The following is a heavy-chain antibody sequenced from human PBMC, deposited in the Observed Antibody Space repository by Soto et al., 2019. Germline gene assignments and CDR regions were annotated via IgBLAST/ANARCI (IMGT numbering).Heavy chain of an antibody. CDR2: INQDGGVQ. V-gene: IGHV3-7*01. CDR3: ASGRDLDY. Sequence: EVQLEESGGGLVQPGGSLRLSCAASGFTFRSYWMTWLRQAPGKGLEWVANINQDGGVQFYADSVKGRFTISRDNAKNSVYLQMNSLRVEDTAVFYCASGRDLDYWGQGTLVTVSS. CDR1: GFTFRSYW. J-gene: IGHJ4*02. D-gene: IGHD1-26*01.